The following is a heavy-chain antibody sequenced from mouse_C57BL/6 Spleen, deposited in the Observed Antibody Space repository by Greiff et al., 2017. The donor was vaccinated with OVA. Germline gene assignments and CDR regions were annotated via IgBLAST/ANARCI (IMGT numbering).Heavy chain of an antibody. CDR3: TGWGGCPYFDY. V-gene: IGHV1-15*01. J-gene: IGHJ2*01. CDR1: GYTFTDYE. CDR2: IDPETGGT. Sequence: VQLQQSGAELVRPGASVTLSCKASGYTFTDYEMHWVKQTPVHGLEWIGAIDPETGGTAYNQKFKGKAILTADKSSSTAYMELRSLTSEDSAVYYCTGWGGCPYFDYWGQGTTLTVSS.